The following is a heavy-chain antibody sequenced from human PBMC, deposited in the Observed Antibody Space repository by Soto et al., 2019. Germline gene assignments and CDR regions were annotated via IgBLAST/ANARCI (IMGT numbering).Heavy chain of an antibody. V-gene: IGHV1-69*06. CDR3: ASRGEMATINY. J-gene: IGHJ4*02. D-gene: IGHD5-12*01. Sequence: QVRLVQSGAEVKKPGSSVKVSCEASGGTFSSYAVTWVRQAPGQGLEWMGGIIPIVTTPNYAQKFQGRLTISADKSTSTSYMELSSLRSEDTGVYYCASRGEMATINYWGQGTLVTVSS. CDR2: IIPIVTTP. CDR1: GGTFSSYA.